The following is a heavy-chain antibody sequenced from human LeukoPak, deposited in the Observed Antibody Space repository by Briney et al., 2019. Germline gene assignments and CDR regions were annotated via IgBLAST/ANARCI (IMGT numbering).Heavy chain of an antibody. Sequence: GGSLRLSCVASGFTFSSYTMNWVRQAPGQGLEWVSTLRSTDSATFYVASVRGRFTISRDNSENTLYLQMNSLRDDDTAVYYCVRDDYGDAGPLFDYWGQGALVTVSS. V-gene: IGHV3-23*01. CDR1: GFTFSSYT. J-gene: IGHJ4*02. D-gene: IGHD4-17*01. CDR3: VRDDYGDAGPLFDY. CDR2: LRSTDSAT.